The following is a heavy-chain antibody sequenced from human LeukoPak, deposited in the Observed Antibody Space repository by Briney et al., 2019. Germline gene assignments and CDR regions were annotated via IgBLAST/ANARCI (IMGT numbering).Heavy chain of an antibody. CDR2: ISSSSTYI. Sequence: GGSLRLSCAASGFTFRSYIMNWVRQAPGKGLEWVSTISSSSTYIYYADSVKGRFTISRDNAENSVYLQMDSLRGDDTAVYYCAGDLRLAAPGGFDYWGQGTLVTVSS. CDR3: AGDLRLAAPGGFDY. V-gene: IGHV3-21*01. D-gene: IGHD6-13*01. J-gene: IGHJ4*02. CDR1: GFTFRSYI.